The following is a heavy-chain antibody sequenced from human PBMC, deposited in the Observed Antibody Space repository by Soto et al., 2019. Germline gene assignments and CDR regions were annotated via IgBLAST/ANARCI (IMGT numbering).Heavy chain of an antibody. D-gene: IGHD3-22*01. V-gene: IGHV4-59*01. CDR2: IYYSGST. CDR1: GGSISSYY. J-gene: IGHJ3*02. CDR3: ARDARSDNYYDSSGYYYGAFDI. Sequence: SETLSLTCTVSGGSISSYYWSWIRQPPGKGLEWIGYIYYSGSTNYNPSLKSRVTISVDTSKNQFSLKLSSVTAADTAVYYCARDARSDNYYDSSGYYYGAFDIWGQGTMVTVSS.